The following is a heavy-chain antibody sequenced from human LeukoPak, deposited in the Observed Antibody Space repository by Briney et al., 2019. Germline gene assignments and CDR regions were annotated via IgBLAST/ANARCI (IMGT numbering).Heavy chain of an antibody. CDR2: INTNTGNP. D-gene: IGHD6-19*01. J-gene: IGHJ4*02. V-gene: IGHV7-4-1*02. CDR3: ARDPYSIAVAGTGYDY. Sequence: ASVKVSCKASGYTFIGYYMHWVRQAPGQGLEWMGWINTNTGNPTYAQGFTGRFVFSLDTSVSTAYLQISSLKAEDTAVYYCARDPYSIAVAGTGYDYWGQGTLVTVSS. CDR1: GYTFIGYY.